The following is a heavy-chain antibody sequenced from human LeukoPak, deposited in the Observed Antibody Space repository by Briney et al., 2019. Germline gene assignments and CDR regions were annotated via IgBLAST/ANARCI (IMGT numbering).Heavy chain of an antibody. D-gene: IGHD2-15*01. CDR1: GFTFSSYA. Sequence: PGASLRLSCAASGFTFSSYAMSWVRQAPGKGLEWDSAISNSGRSTYYADPVKGRFTISRDNSKNTLYLQMNSLRAEDTAVYYCAKDLWSGGSCCDAFDIWGQGTMVTVSS. V-gene: IGHV3-23*01. J-gene: IGHJ3*02. CDR3: AKDLWSGGSCCDAFDI. CDR2: ISNSGRST.